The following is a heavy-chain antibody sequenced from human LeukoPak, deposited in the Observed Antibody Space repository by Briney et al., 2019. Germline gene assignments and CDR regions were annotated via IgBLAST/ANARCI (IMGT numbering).Heavy chain of an antibody. D-gene: IGHD1-26*01. J-gene: IGHJ4*02. CDR3: ARDPVGRWSPDLDY. CDR2: INPYNGGT. V-gene: IGHV1-2*02. Sequence: AAVKVSCKASGYTFTAYFMHWVRQAAGPGREGMGWINPYNGGTNYAQEFQGRVTMTSDTSISTAYMELSRLRADDTAVYYCARDPVGRWSPDLDYWGQGTLVTVSS. CDR1: GYTFTAYF.